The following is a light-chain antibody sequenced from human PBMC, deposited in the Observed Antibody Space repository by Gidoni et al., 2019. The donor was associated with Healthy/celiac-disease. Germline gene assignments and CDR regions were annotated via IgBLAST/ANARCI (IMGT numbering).Light chain of an antibody. CDR2: LGS. CDR3: MQALQTPL. CDR1: QSLLHSNGYNY. J-gene: IGKJ5*01. V-gene: IGKV2-28*01. Sequence: DIVLTQSPLSLPVTPGEPASISFRSSQSLLHSNGYNYLDWYLQKPGQSPQLLIYLGSTRASGVPDRFSGSGSGTDFTLKISRVEAEDVGVYYCMQALQTPLFGQGTRLEIK.